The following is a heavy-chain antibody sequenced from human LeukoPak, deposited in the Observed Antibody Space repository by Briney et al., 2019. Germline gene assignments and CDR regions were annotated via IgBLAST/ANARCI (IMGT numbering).Heavy chain of an antibody. J-gene: IGHJ4*02. CDR3: ARGHYDVLAASYKWTPDY. Sequence: PGRSLRLSCAASGFTFSSYGMHWVRQAPGKGLEWVSSITSGGDYIYYADSVKGRFTTSRDNAKNSLSLQLNSLRVEDTAVYYCARGHYDVLAASYKWTPDYWGQGTLVTVSS. CDR1: GFTFSSYG. D-gene: IGHD3-9*01. V-gene: IGHV3-21*01. CDR2: ITSGGDYI.